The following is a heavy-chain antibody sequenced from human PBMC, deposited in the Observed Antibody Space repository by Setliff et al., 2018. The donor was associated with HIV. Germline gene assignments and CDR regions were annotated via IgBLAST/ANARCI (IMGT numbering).Heavy chain of an antibody. CDR1: GYTFTKSI. CDR2: INPSGGSI. CDR3: ARAGSGSPLILFDY. D-gene: IGHD1-26*01. J-gene: IGHJ4*02. Sequence: GASVKVSCKASGYTFTKSIIHWVRQAPGQGLEWMGIINPSGGSISYAQKFQGRVTMTRDTSASTVFVELNSVRSEDTAVYYCARAGSGSPLILFDYWGQGTLVTVSS. V-gene: IGHV1-46*01.